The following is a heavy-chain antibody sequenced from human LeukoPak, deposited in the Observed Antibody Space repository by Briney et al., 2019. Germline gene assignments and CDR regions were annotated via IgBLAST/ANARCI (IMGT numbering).Heavy chain of an antibody. CDR1: GFTFSTYI. V-gene: IGHV3-48*01. J-gene: IGHJ3*02. CDR3: ARGNSGDPAFDI. D-gene: IGHD7-27*01. CDR2: ITSSSSSI. Sequence: PGGSLRLSCGASGFTFSTYIMNWVRQAPGKGLEWVLYITSSSSSISYADSVKGRFTISRDNAKNSLYLQMNSLRAEDTAVYYCARGNSGDPAFDIWGQGTMVTVSS.